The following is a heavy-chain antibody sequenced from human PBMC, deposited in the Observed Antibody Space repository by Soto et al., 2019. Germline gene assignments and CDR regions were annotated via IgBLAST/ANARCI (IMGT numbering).Heavy chain of an antibody. CDR2: ISGSGGGT. Sequence: GGSLRLSCAASGFTFSNYAMTWVRQAPGKGLEWVSVISGSGGGTYYADSVKGRFTISRDNSKNTLFLQMNSLRAEDTAVYYCAKGVVSSGYWGQGTLVTVSS. J-gene: IGHJ4*02. V-gene: IGHV3-23*01. CDR3: AKGVVSSGY. D-gene: IGHD2-15*01. CDR1: GFTFSNYA.